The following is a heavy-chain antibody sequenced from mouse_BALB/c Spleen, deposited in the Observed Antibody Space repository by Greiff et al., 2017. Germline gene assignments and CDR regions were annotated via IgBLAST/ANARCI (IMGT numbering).Heavy chain of an antibody. J-gene: IGHJ2*01. CDR3: ARDSLITTVVEGYFDY. D-gene: IGHD1-1*01. CDR2: ISSGSSTI. V-gene: IGHV5-17*02. CDR1: GFTFSSFG. Sequence: EVMLVESGGGLVQPGGSRKLSCAASGFTFSSFGMHWVRQAPEKGLEWVAYISSGSSTIYYADTVKGRFTISRDNPKNTLFLQMTSLRSEDTAMYYCARDSLITTVVEGYFDYWGQGTTLTVSS.